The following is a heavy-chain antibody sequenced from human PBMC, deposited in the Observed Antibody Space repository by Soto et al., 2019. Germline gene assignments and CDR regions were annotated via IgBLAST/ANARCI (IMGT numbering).Heavy chain of an antibody. V-gene: IGHV1-69*01. CDR2: IIPFFGTS. J-gene: IGHJ6*02. Sequence: QVQLVQSGAEVKKPGSSVKVSCKASGGTFSSYPLNWVRQAPGQGLEWMGGIIPFFGTSNYAQKFQGRVTITADESTSKVYMELRSLTSEDTAVYFCARVGYVTNYGMAVWGQGTTVTVSS. CDR1: GGTFSSYP. D-gene: IGHD2-8*02. CDR3: ARVGYVTNYGMAV.